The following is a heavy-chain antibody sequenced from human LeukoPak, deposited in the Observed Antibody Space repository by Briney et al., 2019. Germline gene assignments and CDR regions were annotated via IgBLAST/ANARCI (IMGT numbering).Heavy chain of an antibody. V-gene: IGHV1-69*06. CDR2: IIPIFGTA. Sequence: SVKVSCKASGGTFSSYAISWVRQAPGQGLEWMGGIIPIFGTANYAQKFQGRVTITADKSTSTAYMELSSLRSEDTAVYYCARVDSSNWYDSRGYFDYWGQGTLVTVSS. CDR3: ARVDSSNWYDSRGYFDY. D-gene: IGHD6-13*01. CDR1: GGTFSSYA. J-gene: IGHJ4*02.